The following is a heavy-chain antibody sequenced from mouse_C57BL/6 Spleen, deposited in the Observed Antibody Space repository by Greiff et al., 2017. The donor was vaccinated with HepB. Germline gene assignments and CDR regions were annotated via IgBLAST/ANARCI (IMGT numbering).Heavy chain of an antibody. V-gene: IGHV5-9-1*02. CDR1: GFTFSSYA. CDR2: ISSGGDYI. CDR3: TIGSRAAMDY. Sequence: DVMLVESGEGLVKPGGSLKLSCAASGFTFSSYAMSWVRQTPEKRLEWVAYISSGGDYIYYADTVKCRFTISRDNARNTLYLQMSSLKSEDTAMYYCTIGSRAAMDYWGQGTSVTVSS. D-gene: IGHD1-1*01. J-gene: IGHJ4*01.